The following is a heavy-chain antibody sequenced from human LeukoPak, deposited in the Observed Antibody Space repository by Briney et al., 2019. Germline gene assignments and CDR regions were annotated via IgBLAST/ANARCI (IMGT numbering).Heavy chain of an antibody. D-gene: IGHD6-19*01. V-gene: IGHV1-69*13. CDR1: GYTFTTYG. CDR3: ARDSRGIAVAGTRFDY. J-gene: IGHJ4*02. CDR2: IIPIFGTA. Sequence: SVKVSCKASGYTFTTYGISWVRQAPGQGLEWMGGIIPIFGTANYAQKFQGRVTITADESTSTAYMELSSLRSEDTAVYYCARDSRGIAVAGTRFDYWGQGTLVTVSS.